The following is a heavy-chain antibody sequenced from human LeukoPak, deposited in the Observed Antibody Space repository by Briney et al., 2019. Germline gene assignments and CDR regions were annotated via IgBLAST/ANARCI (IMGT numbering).Heavy chain of an antibody. Sequence: SETLSLTCTVSGGSISSYYWSWIRQPPGKGLELIGYIYYSGSTNYNPSLKSRVTISVDTSKNQFSLKLSSVTAADTAVYYCARGGVGATSYFDYWGQGTLVTVSS. D-gene: IGHD1-26*01. CDR3: ARGGVGATSYFDY. CDR1: GGSISSYY. V-gene: IGHV4-59*01. CDR2: IYYSGST. J-gene: IGHJ4*02.